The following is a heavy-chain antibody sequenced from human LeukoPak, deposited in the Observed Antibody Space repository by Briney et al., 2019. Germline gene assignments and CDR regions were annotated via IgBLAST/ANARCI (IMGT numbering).Heavy chain of an antibody. CDR1: GGSISSYY. J-gene: IGHJ4*02. Sequence: PSETLSLTCTVSGGSISSYYWSWIRQPPGKGLEWIGYISYSGSTNYNPSLKSRATISVDTSKNQFSLKLSSVTAADTAVYYCARVLVGATSYFDYWGQGTLVTVSS. CDR2: ISYSGST. CDR3: ARVLVGATSYFDY. V-gene: IGHV4-59*08. D-gene: IGHD1-26*01.